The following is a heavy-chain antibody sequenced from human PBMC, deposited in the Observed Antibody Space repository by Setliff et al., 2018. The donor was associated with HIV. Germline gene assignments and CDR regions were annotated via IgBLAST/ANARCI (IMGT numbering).Heavy chain of an antibody. J-gene: IGHJ4*02. V-gene: IGHV4-30-4*08. CDR1: GGSISRGDYY. D-gene: IGHD6-13*01. CDR2: IYNSGTT. Sequence: SETLSLTCTVSGGSISRGDYYWSWIRQPPGKGLEWIEYIYNSGTTYYTPSLKCRVTISVDTSKNQFSLKLSSVTAADTAVNYCARDHLGGSWYGLDYWGQGILVTVSS. CDR3: ARDHLGGSWYGLDY.